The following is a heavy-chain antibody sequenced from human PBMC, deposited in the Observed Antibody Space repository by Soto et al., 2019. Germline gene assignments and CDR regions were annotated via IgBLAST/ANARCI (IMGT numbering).Heavy chain of an antibody. V-gene: IGHV3-13*01. CDR3: SRELHGGSYGMDV. J-gene: IGHJ6*02. CDR1: GFTFSNYD. Sequence: EVQLVESGGGLVQPGGALRLSCAASGFTFSNYDMHWVRQVTGKVLEWVSGITTAGDTYYPGSVKGRFTISREKAKNSLYLQLNSLSAGDTDVYYCSRELHGGSYGMDVWGQGTTVTVSS. CDR2: ITTAGDT.